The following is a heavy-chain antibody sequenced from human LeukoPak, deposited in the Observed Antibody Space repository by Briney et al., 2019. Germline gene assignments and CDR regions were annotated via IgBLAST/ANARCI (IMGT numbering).Heavy chain of an antibody. CDR3: VRDRELTY. CDR1: GGSFSGYY. V-gene: IGHV4-4*08. J-gene: IGHJ4*02. D-gene: IGHD3-10*01. CDR2: VYSSGNT. Sequence: SETLSLTCAVYGGSFSGYYWSWIRQPPGKGLEWIGYVYSSGNTNYSPSLKGRAIISADTSKNQFSLKLTSVTAADTAVYYCVRDRELTYWGQGILVTVSS.